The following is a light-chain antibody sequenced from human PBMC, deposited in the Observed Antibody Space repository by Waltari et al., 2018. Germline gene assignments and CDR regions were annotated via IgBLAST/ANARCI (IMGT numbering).Light chain of an antibody. CDR1: QSVDSN. CDR3: QQYDNWPPYT. CDR2: GAS. J-gene: IGKJ2*01. Sequence: DIVMTQSPATLSVSPGERVTLSCSASQSVDSNLAWYQQKPGQAPRLVIYGASTRATGTPARFSGSGSGTEFTLTISSLQSEDFAIYYCQQYDNWPPYTFGQGTKLDIK. V-gene: IGKV3-15*01.